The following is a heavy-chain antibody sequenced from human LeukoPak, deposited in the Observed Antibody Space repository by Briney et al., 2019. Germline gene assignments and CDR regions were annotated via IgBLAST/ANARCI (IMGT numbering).Heavy chain of an antibody. CDR3: AREEYSSSSGLDY. CDR1: GFTFSSYW. J-gene: IGHJ4*02. Sequence: GGSQRLSCAASGFTFSSYWMNWVRQAPGKGLEWVVNIKQDGSEKYYVDSVKGRFAISRDNAKNSLYLQMNSLRAEDTAVYYCAREEYSSSSGLDYWGQGTLVTVSS. CDR2: IKQDGSEK. V-gene: IGHV3-7*01. D-gene: IGHD6-6*01.